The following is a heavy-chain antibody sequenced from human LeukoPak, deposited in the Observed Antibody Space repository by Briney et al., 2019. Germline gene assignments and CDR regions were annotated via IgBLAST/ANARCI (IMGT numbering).Heavy chain of an antibody. J-gene: IGHJ5*02. V-gene: IGHV4-34*01. CDR2: INHSGST. D-gene: IGHD6-19*01. CDR1: GFTFSDYY. Sequence: LRLSCAASGFTFSDYYMSWIRQPPGKGLEWIGEINHSGSTNYNPSLKSRVTISVDTSKNQFSLKLSSVTAADTAVYYCARRIAVAGKGINWFDPWGQGTLVTVSS. CDR3: ARRIAVAGKGINWFDP.